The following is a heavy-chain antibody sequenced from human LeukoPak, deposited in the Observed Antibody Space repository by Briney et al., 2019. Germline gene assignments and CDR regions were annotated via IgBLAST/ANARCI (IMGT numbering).Heavy chain of an antibody. CDR3: ARDRAARFLEWLYDY. D-gene: IGHD3-3*01. CDR2: INPNSGGT. V-gene: IGHV1-2*02. CDR1: GYTFTGYY. J-gene: IGHJ4*02. Sequence: ASVKVSCKASGYTFTGYYMHWVRQAPGQGLEWMGWINPNSGGTNYAQRFQGRVTMTRDTSISTAYMELSRLRSDDTAVYYCARDRAARFLEWLYDYWGQGTLVTVSS.